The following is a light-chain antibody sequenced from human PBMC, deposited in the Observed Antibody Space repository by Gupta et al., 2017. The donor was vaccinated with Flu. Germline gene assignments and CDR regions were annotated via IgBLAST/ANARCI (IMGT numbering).Light chain of an antibody. CDR2: EVS. V-gene: IGLV2-14*01. CDR3: SSYASSSTLV. CDR1: SSDVGGYNC. Sequence: NIASTGTSSDVGGYNCGSWYQHHPGKAPNLMIYEVSKRPSVVSNRFSGSKSGNTASLTISGLQAEDEADYYCSSYASSSTLVFGGGTKLTVL. J-gene: IGLJ2*01.